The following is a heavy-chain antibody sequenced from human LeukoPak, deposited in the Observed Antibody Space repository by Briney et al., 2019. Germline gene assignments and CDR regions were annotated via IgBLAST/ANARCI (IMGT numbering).Heavy chain of an antibody. CDR3: AKGFRNYYYYYYMDV. CDR2: IYSAGST. CDR1: GFTVSTNY. D-gene: IGHD1-14*01. V-gene: IGHV3-66*02. Sequence: GGSLRLSCAASGFTVSTNYISWVRQAPGKGLEWVSVIYSAGSTYYADSVKGRFTISRDNSKNTVYLQMNSLRPDDTAVYYCAKGFRNYYYYYYMDVWGKGTTVTVSS. J-gene: IGHJ6*03.